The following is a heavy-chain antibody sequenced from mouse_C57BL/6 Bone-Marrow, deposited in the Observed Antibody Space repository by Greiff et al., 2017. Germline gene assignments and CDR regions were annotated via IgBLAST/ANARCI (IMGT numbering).Heavy chain of an antibody. J-gene: IGHJ3*01. CDR2: INYDGSST. D-gene: IGHD1-1*01. V-gene: IGHV5-16*01. Sequence: EVMLVESEGGLVQPGSSMKLSCTASGFTFSDYYMAWVRQVPEKGLEWVANINYDGSSTYYLDSLKSRFIISRDNAKNILYLQMSSLKSEDTATYYCARPNYGSSAWFAYWGQGTLVTVSA. CDR1: GFTFSDYY. CDR3: ARPNYGSSAWFAY.